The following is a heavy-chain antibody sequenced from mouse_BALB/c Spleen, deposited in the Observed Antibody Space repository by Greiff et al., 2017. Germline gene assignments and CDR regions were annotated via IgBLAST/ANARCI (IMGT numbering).Heavy chain of an antibody. Sequence: EGKLVESGGGLVKPGGSLKLSCAASGFTFSSYAMSWVRQSPEKRLEWVAEISSGGSYTYYPDTVTGRFTISRDNAKNTLYLEMSSLRSEDTAMYYCARDGVLGLLEAMDYWGQGTSVTVSS. CDR1: GFTFSSYA. J-gene: IGHJ4*01. CDR3: ARDGVLGLLEAMDY. CDR2: ISSGGSYT. V-gene: IGHV5-9-4*01. D-gene: IGHD3-1*01.